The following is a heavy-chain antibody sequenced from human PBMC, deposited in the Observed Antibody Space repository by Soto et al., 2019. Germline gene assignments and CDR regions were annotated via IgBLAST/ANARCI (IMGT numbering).Heavy chain of an antibody. CDR2: ISAYNGNT. V-gene: IGHV1-18*01. J-gene: IGHJ6*02. CDR3: AREMTTVIPYYGMDV. D-gene: IGHD4-4*01. Sequence: ASVKVSCKASGYTFTSYGISWVRQAPGQGLEWMGWISAYNGNTNYAQKLQGRVTMTTDTSTSTAYMELRSLRSDDTAMYYCAREMTTVIPYYGMDVWGQGTTVTVSS. CDR1: GYTFTSYG.